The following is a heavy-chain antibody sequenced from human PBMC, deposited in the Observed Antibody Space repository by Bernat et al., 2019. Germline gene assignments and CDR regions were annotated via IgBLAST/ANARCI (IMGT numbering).Heavy chain of an antibody. D-gene: IGHD6-13*01. J-gene: IGHJ5*02. CDR3: ARSYSSSWYFSGWFDP. V-gene: IGHV3-33*01. Sequence: QVQLVESGGGVVQPGRSLRLSCAASGFTFSSYGMHWARQAPGKGLEWVAGIWYDGSNKYYADSVKGRFTISRDNSKNTLYLQMNSLRAEDTAVYYCARSYSSSWYFSGWFDPWGQGTLVTVSS. CDR1: GFTFSSYG. CDR2: IWYDGSNK.